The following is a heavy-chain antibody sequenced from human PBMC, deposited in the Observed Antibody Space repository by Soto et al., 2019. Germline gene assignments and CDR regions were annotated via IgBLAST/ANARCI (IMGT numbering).Heavy chain of an antibody. CDR2: IYYSGST. CDR1: GGSISSYY. CDR3: AGGRGYYDFWSGYPNWFDP. V-gene: IGHV4-59*01. D-gene: IGHD3-3*01. J-gene: IGHJ5*02. Sequence: PLETLSLTCTVSGGSISSYYWSWIRQPPGKGLEWIGYIYYSGSTNYNPSLKSRVTISVDTSKNQFSLKLSSVTAADTAVYYCAGGRGYYDFWSGYPNWFDPWGQGTLVTVSS.